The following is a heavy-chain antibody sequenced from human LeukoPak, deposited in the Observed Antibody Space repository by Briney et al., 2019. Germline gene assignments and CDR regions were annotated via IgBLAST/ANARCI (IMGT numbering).Heavy chain of an antibody. D-gene: IGHD1-26*01. CDR2: IKSKTDGGTT. Sequence: GGSLRLSCAASGFXFTYAWMSWVRQAPGKGLEWVGRIKSKTDGGTTAYVSPGKGRFTISRDDSKKTLLMQINTLKSEDTAIYYCTSSGSHIDYWGQGTLVTVSS. CDR1: GFXFTYAW. V-gene: IGHV3-15*01. J-gene: IGHJ4*02. CDR3: TSSGSHIDY.